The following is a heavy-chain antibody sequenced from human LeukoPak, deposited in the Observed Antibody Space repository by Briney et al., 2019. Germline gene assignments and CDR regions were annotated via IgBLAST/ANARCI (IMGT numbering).Heavy chain of an antibody. D-gene: IGHD3-10*01. J-gene: IGHJ4*02. CDR2: IYYTGRT. CDR1: GGSISSSTYY. CDR3: AGLFGGCFDY. Sequence: SETLSLTCTVSGGSISSSTYYWGWIRQPPGKGLEWIGSIYYTGRTYYNPSLKSRVTISVDTSKSQFSLKLSSVTAADTAVYYCAGLFGGCFDYWGQGTLVTVSS. V-gene: IGHV4-39*01.